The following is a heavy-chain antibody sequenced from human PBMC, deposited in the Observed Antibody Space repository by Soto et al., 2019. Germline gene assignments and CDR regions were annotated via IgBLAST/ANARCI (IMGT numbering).Heavy chain of an antibody. CDR3: ARVVPGAEAWFGP. D-gene: IGHD1-26*01. Sequence: GSVKVSCKASGYTFTSYGFSWVRQAPGQGLEWMGWISASNGNTNYAQKLQGRVTMTTDTSTGTAYMELRSLRSDDTAVYYCARVVPGAEAWFGPWGQGTLVTVSS. V-gene: IGHV1-18*01. CDR2: ISASNGNT. J-gene: IGHJ5*02. CDR1: GYTFTSYG.